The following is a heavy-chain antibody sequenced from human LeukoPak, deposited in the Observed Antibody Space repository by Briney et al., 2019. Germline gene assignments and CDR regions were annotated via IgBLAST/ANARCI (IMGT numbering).Heavy chain of an antibody. CDR2: IYYSGST. Sequence: SETLSLTCTVSGGSISSYYWSWIRQPPGKGLEWIGYIYYSGSTNYNPSLKSRVTISVDTSKNQFSLKLSSVTAADTAVYYCARGYFDWLLAAGFWFDPWGQGTLVTVSS. CDR1: GGSISSYY. J-gene: IGHJ5*02. D-gene: IGHD3-9*01. V-gene: IGHV4-59*01. CDR3: ARGYFDWLLAAGFWFDP.